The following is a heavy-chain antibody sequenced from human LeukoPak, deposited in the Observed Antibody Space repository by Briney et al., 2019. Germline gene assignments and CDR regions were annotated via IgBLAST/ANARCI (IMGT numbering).Heavy chain of an antibody. V-gene: IGHV3-48*04. CDR3: ARDWGRWLQFESPSYGY. J-gene: IGHJ4*02. CDR2: ISSSSSTI. D-gene: IGHD5-24*01. Sequence: GWSLRLSCAASGFTFSSYSMNWVRQAPGKGLEWVSYISSSSSTIYYADSVKGRFTISRDNAKNSLYLQMNSLRAEDTAVYYCARDWGRWLQFESPSYGYWGQGTLVTVSS. CDR1: GFTFSSYS.